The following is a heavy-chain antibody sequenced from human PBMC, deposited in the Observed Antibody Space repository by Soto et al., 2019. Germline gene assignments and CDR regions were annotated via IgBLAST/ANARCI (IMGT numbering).Heavy chain of an antibody. CDR2: IFPDDSDT. Sequence: GESLKTSFKASGCFIKNYCIDWQRQMPGQGLEWMGIIFPDDSDTSYSPSFQGHVTISVDKSISTAYVQWSSLKASDSSIYYCFRGGVTSRTFDYWGQGTLVTVSS. CDR3: FRGGVTSRTFDY. CDR1: GCFIKNYC. D-gene: IGHD3-16*01. V-gene: IGHV5-51*01. J-gene: IGHJ4*02.